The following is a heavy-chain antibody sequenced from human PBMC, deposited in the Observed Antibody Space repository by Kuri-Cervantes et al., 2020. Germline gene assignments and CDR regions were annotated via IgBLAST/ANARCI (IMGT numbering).Heavy chain of an antibody. D-gene: IGHD6-19*01. CDR3: ASKAAVAGTGAFDI. CDR2: ISYDGSNK. Sequence: GGSLRLSCAASGFTFSSYAMHWVRQAPGKGLEWVAVISYDGSNKYYADSVKGRFTISRDNSKNTLYLQMNSLRAEDTAVYYCASKAAVAGTGAFDIWGQGTMVTVSS. J-gene: IGHJ3*02. V-gene: IGHV3-30-3*01. CDR1: GFTFSSYA.